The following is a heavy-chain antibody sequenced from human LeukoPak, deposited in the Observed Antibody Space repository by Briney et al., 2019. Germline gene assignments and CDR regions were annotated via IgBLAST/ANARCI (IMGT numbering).Heavy chain of an antibody. V-gene: IGHV4-34*01. D-gene: IGHD3-16*02. CDR3: ARGVYDYVWGSYRKPHFDY. CDR1: GGSFSGYY. CDR2: INHSGST. J-gene: IGHJ4*02. Sequence: PSETLSLTCAVYGGSFSGYYWSWTRQPPGKGLERIGEINHSGSTNYNPSLKSRVTISVDTSKNQFSLKLSSVTAADTAVYYCARGVYDYVWGSYRKPHFDYWGLGTLVTVSS.